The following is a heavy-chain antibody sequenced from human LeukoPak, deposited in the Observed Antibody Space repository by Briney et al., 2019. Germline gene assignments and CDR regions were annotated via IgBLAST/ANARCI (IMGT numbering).Heavy chain of an antibody. CDR2: IWYDGSNK. J-gene: IGHJ4*02. Sequence: GGSLRLSCATSGFTFSSYGMHWVRQAPGKGLEWVAVIWYDGSNKYYADSVKGRFTISRDNSKNTLYLQMNSLRAEDTAVYYCARPRGGYSYGPLGYWGQRTLVTVSS. D-gene: IGHD5-18*01. CDR1: GFTFSSYG. V-gene: IGHV3-33*01. CDR3: ARPRGGYSYGPLGY.